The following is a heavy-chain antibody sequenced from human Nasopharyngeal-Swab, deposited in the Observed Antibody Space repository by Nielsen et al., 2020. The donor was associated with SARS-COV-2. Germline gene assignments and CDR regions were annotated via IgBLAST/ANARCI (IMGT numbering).Heavy chain of an antibody. CDR2: INAGNGNT. CDR1: GYTFTSYA. CDR3: ARGGSSLGANLEDP. V-gene: IGHV1-3*01. D-gene: IGHD3-16*01. J-gene: IGHJ5*02. Sequence: ASVKVSCKASGYTFTSYAMHWVRQAPGQRLEWMGWINAGNGNTKYSQKFQGRVTITRDTSASTAYLELRSLRSEDTAVYYCARGGSSLGANLEDPWGQGTLVIVSS.